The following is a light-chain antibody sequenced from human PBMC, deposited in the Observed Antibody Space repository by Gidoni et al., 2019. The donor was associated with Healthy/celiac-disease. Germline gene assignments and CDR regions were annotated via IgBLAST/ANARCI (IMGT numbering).Light chain of an antibody. CDR1: SSDVGGYNY. V-gene: IGLV2-11*01. Sequence: QSAMTQPRSVSGSPGQSVTISCTGTSSDVGGYNYVSWYPQNPGKAPNLMSYDVSKRPSGVPDRFSGSKSGNTASLTISGLQAEDEADYYCCSYAGSSWVFGGGTKLT. CDR3: CSYAGSSWV. CDR2: DVS. J-gene: IGLJ3*02.